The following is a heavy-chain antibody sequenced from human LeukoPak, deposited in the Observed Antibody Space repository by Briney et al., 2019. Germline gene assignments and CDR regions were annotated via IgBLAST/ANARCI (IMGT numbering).Heavy chain of an antibody. CDR2: IYYSGST. Sequence: PSETLSLTCTVSGGSISTYYWTWIRQRPGKGLEWVGYIYYSGSTNYNPSLKSRVTISADTSKNQFSLKLNSVTAADTAVHYCANSGLLRDPFDYWGQGTLVTVSS. D-gene: IGHD4-17*01. J-gene: IGHJ4*02. CDR3: ANSGLLRDPFDY. CDR1: GGSISTYY. V-gene: IGHV4-59*12.